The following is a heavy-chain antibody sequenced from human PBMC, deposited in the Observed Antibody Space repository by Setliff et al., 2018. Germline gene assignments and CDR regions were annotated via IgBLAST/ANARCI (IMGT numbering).Heavy chain of an antibody. CDR2: IHPSGST. J-gene: IGHJ5*02. CDR1: GDSISSGSYH. D-gene: IGHD1-1*01. Sequence: TLSLTCTVSGDSISSGSYHWSWIRKPAGKGLEWIGRIHPSGSTNYNPSLKSRVTISVDTSKNQFSLKVSSVTAADTAVYYCARTTGSTHNWLDPWGPGTLVTVSS. CDR3: ARTTGSTHNWLDP. V-gene: IGHV4-61*02.